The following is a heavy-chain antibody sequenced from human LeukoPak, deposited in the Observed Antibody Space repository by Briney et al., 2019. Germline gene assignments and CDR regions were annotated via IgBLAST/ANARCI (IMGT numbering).Heavy chain of an antibody. CDR1: GYSFTSYW. CDR2: IDPSDSYT. V-gene: IGHV5-10-1*01. CDR3: ARTPKGGYPSDV. D-gene: IGHD5-18*01. Sequence: GESLKISCKGPGYSFTSYWISWVRQMPGKGLGWMGRIDPSDSYTNYSPSFQGHVTISADKSISTAYLQWSSLKASDTAMYYCARTPKGGYPSDVWGKGTTVTVSS. J-gene: IGHJ6*04.